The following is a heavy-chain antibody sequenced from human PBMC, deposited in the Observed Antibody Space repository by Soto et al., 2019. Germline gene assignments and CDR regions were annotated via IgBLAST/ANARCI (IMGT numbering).Heavy chain of an antibody. CDR3: ARGTGILTGYYGHDY. Sequence: SVKVSCKASGGTFSSYAISWVRQAPGQGLEWMGGIIPIFGTANYVQKFQGRVTITADKSTSTAYMELSSLRSEDTAVYYCARGTGILTGYYGHDYWGQGTRGTVS. CDR2: IIPIFGTA. J-gene: IGHJ4*02. V-gene: IGHV1-69*06. CDR1: GGTFSSYA. D-gene: IGHD3-9*01.